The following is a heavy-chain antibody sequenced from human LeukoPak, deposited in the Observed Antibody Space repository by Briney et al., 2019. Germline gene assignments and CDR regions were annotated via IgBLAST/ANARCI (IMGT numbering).Heavy chain of an antibody. D-gene: IGHD2-2*01. V-gene: IGHV3-23*01. J-gene: IGHJ3*02. CDR3: TRDQRKYCSRTTCFVFDI. CDR1: GFTFSSYA. CDR2: ISGNGVNT. Sequence: GGSLRLSCAASGFTFSSYAMSWVRQAPGKGLEWVSGISGNGVNTYHADSVKGRFTISRDNSKNTLYLQMNSLRVEDTAVYYCTRDQRKYCSRTTCFVFDIWGQGTVVSVSS.